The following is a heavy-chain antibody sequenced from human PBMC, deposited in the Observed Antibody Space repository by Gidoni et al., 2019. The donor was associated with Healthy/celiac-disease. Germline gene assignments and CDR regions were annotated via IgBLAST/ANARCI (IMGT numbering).Heavy chain of an antibody. J-gene: IGHJ3*02. CDR2: IIPTFGTP. CDR3: ARARGGTGSDAFDI. Sequence: QVQLVQSVAEVQKPGSSVKVSCKASGGTFSSYSIICVRQAPGQGLEWMGGIIPTFGTPNYAQNFQGRVTITADEFTSTAYMELSSLKSEDTAVYYCARARGGTGSDAFDIWGQGTMVTVSS. D-gene: IGHD3-10*01. CDR1: GGTFSSYS. V-gene: IGHV1-69*01.